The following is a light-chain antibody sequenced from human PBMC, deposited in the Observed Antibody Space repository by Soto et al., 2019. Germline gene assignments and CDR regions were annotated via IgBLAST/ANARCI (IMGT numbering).Light chain of an antibody. CDR2: GAS. Sequence: EIVMTQSPATLSVSPGERATLSCRASQSVSSNLAWYQQKPGQAPRLLIYGASTRATGIPARFSGSGSGTEFPLTIGSLQSEDFAVFCCQQYDNWPITFGQGTRLEIK. CDR1: QSVSSN. V-gene: IGKV3-15*01. J-gene: IGKJ5*01. CDR3: QQYDNWPIT.